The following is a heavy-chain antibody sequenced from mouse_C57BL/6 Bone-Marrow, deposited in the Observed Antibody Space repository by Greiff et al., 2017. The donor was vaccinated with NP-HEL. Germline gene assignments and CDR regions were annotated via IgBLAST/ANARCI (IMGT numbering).Heavy chain of an antibody. D-gene: IGHD6-1*01. J-gene: IGHJ1*03. CDR3: ARRTHRYLDV. CDR2: IDPSDSYT. Sequence: QVQLQQPGAELVMPGASVKLSCKASGYTFTSYWMHWVKQRPGQGLEWIGEIDPSDSYTNYNQKFKGKSTLTVDKSSSTAYMQLSSLTSEDSAVYYCARRTHRYLDVWGTGTTVTVSS. V-gene: IGHV1-69*01. CDR1: GYTFTSYW.